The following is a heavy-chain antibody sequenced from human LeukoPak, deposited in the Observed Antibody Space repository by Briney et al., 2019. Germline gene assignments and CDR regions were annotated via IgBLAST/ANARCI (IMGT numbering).Heavy chain of an antibody. J-gene: IGHJ4*02. V-gene: IGHV3-23*01. CDR3: AKSHEPYYYDSSGYYDDY. D-gene: IGHD3-22*01. Sequence: GGSLRVSCAASGFRFSGYGMSWVRQAPGKGLEWVSSISAGSGSTDYADSVKGRFTISRDDSKNTLYLQMKSLRAEDTAVYYCAKSHEPYYYDSSGYYDDYWGQGTLVTVSS. CDR2: ISAGSGST. CDR1: GFRFSGYG.